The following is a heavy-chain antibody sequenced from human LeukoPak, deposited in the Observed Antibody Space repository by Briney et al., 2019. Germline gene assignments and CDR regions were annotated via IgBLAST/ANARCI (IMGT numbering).Heavy chain of an antibody. J-gene: IGHJ3*02. Sequence: GGSLRLSCAASGFTFGNAWMSWVRQAPGKGLEWVGRIKSKTDGGTTDYAAPVKGRFTISRDDSKNTLYLQMNSLKTEDTAVYYCTTDSSLIAFDIWGQGTMVTVSS. V-gene: IGHV3-15*01. CDR2: IKSKTDGGTT. CDR3: TTDSSLIAFDI. D-gene: IGHD2-2*01. CDR1: GFTFGNAW.